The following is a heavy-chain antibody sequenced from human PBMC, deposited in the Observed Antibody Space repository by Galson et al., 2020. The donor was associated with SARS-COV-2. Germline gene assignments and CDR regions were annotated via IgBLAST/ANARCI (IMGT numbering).Heavy chain of an antibody. CDR1: DDSISTSKW. Sequence: ASETLSLTCAVSDDSISTSKWWSWVRQPPGKGPEWIGDIYHSGNTNYNPSLKSRVTLSVDQSKNHFSLRLSSVTAADTAVYYCARALNHLNGLDVWGQGTTVTVSS. CDR2: IYHSGNT. CDR3: ARALNHLNGLDV. J-gene: IGHJ6*02. V-gene: IGHV4-4*02.